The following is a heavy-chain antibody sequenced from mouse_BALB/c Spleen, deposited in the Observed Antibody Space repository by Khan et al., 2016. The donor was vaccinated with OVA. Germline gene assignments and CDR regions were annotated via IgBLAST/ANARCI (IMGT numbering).Heavy chain of an antibody. CDR2: IDPSTGYT. CDR1: GYTFTTYW. Sequence: QVRLQQSGAELAKPGASVEMSCKASGYTFTTYWMHWVKQRPGQGLEWIGYIDPSTGYTEYNQKFKDKATLTADKSSSTAYMQLSSLTSEDSAVYYCTRRGLYCIFTYWGQGTLVTVSA. J-gene: IGHJ3*01. CDR3: TRRGLYCIFTY. D-gene: IGHD2-12*01. V-gene: IGHV1-7*01.